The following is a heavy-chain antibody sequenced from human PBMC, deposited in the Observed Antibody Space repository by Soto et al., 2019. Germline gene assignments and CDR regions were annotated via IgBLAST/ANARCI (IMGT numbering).Heavy chain of an antibody. D-gene: IGHD2-21*02. Sequence: TSETLSLTCTVSGGSISSSSYFWGWIRQPPGKGLEWIGNIYYSANTNYSPSLKSRVTISVDTSKNQFSLNLSSVTAADTAVYYCARHLPYCGGDCYSLDYWGQGTLVTVSS. J-gene: IGHJ4*02. CDR1: GGSISSSSYF. CDR3: ARHLPYCGGDCYSLDY. V-gene: IGHV4-39*01. CDR2: IYYSANT.